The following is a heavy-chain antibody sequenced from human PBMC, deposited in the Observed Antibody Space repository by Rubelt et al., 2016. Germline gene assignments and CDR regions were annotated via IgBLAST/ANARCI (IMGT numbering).Heavy chain of an antibody. Sequence: ESGGGLVQPGGSLRLSCAASGFTFSSYAMSCVRQAPGKGLEWVSVISGSGRSPFYADSVKGRFTISRDNSKNTLYLQMNSLRAEDTAVYYCARDDGSGGPFDYWGQGTVVTVSS. J-gene: IGHJ4*02. V-gene: IGHV3-23*01. D-gene: IGHD2-15*01. CDR2: ISGSGRSP. CDR3: ARDDGSGGPFDY. CDR1: GFTFSSYA.